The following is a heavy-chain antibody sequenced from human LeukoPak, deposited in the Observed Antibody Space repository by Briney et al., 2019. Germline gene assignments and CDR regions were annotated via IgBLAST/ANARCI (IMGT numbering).Heavy chain of an antibody. Sequence: GGSLRLSCAASGFTFSSYAMSWVRQAPGKGLEWVSAISGSGGSTYYADSVKGRFTISRDNSKNTLYLQMNSLRAEDTAVYYCAKGATYYDFWSGPGDYWGQGTLVTVSS. CDR3: AKGATYYDFWSGPGDY. D-gene: IGHD3-3*01. V-gene: IGHV3-23*01. J-gene: IGHJ4*02. CDR2: ISGSGGST. CDR1: GFTFSSYA.